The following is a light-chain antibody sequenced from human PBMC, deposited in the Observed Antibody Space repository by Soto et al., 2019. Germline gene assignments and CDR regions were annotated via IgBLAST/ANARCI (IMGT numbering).Light chain of an antibody. Sequence: QSVLTQPPSASGTPGQTIAISCSGGSSNIGSHTVNWYQQLPGTAPRLLIYSNTQRPSGVPDRFSGSKFGTSASLAISGLQSEYEGDYYCAAWDDSLNGVVFGGGTKVTVL. CDR1: SSNIGSHT. CDR3: AAWDDSLNGVV. CDR2: SNT. V-gene: IGLV1-44*01. J-gene: IGLJ2*01.